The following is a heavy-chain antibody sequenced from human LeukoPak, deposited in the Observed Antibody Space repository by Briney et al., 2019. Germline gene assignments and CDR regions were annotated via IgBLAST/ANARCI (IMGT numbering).Heavy chain of an antibody. CDR3: AKDPTHYRVWDYYETIGLSY. D-gene: IGHD3-22*01. Sequence: GGSLRLSCAASGFTFSSYGMHWVRQAPGKGLEWVTFIRYDGSNKYYADSVKGRFTISRDNTKNTLNLHMNSLRAEDTAVYYCAKDPTHYRVWDYYETIGLSYWGQGTLVTVSS. V-gene: IGHV3-30*02. CDR2: IRYDGSNK. CDR1: GFTFSSYG. J-gene: IGHJ4*02.